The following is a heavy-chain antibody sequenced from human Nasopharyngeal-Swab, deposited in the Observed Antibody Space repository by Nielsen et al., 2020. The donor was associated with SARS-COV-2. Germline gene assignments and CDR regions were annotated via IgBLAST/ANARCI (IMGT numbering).Heavy chain of an antibody. Sequence: GRSLRLSCAASGFTISGYYMSWIRQAPGKGLEWVASISGGSTYTNYADSVKGRFTISRDNAHNSAYLHLSSLRAEDTAVYFCARDVSGYYPEFWGQGTLVTVSS. V-gene: IGHV3-11*06. CDR3: ARDVSGYYPEF. CDR2: ISGGSTYT. J-gene: IGHJ4*02. CDR1: GFTISGYY. D-gene: IGHD3-3*01.